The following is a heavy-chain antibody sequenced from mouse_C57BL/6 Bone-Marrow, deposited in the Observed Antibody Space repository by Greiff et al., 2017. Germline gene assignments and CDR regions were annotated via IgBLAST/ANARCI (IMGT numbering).Heavy chain of an antibody. CDR3: AREDYYGSSWYFDV. D-gene: IGHD1-1*01. Sequence: QVQLQQPGAELVMPGASVKLSCKASGYTFTSYWLHWVKQRPGQGLEWIGEIDPTDSYTNYNQQIKGKSTLTVDKSSSTAYMQLSRLTSEDSAVYYWAREDYYGSSWYFDVWGTGTTVTVSS. CDR1: GYTFTSYW. J-gene: IGHJ1*03. CDR2: IDPTDSYT. V-gene: IGHV1-69*01.